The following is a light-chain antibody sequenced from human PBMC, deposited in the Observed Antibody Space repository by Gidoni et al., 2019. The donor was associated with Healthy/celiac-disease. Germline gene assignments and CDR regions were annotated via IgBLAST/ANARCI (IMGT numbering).Light chain of an antibody. CDR3: QQSYSTPQT. CDR2: AAS. Sequence: DIQMTQSPYSLSASVGDRVTITCRASQSISSYLDWYQQKPGKAPKLLIYAASSLQSGVPSRFSGSGSGPDFTLTISSLQPEDFATYYCQQSYSTPQTFGQGTKVEIK. V-gene: IGKV1-39*01. CDR1: QSISSY. J-gene: IGKJ1*01.